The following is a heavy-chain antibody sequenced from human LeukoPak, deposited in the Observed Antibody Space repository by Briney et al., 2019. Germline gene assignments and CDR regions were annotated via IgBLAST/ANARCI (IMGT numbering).Heavy chain of an antibody. CDR3: ARDLYHRYYHNSGHAFDY. J-gene: IGHJ4*02. V-gene: IGHV1-46*01. CDR1: GYTFTGYY. CDR2: INPSGGST. Sequence: ASVKVSCKASGYTFTGYYIHWVRQAPGQGLEWMGIINPSGGSTNYAQKFQGRVTMTRDTSTSTVYMELSSLRYEDTAVYYCARDLYHRYYHNSGHAFDYWGQGTLVTVSS. D-gene: IGHD3-22*01.